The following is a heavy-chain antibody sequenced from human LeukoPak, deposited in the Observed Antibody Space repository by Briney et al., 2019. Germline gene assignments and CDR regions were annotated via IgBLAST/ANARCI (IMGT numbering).Heavy chain of an antibody. D-gene: IGHD6-19*01. V-gene: IGHV1-46*01. CDR3: AGRPKPGIAVVVTDY. J-gene: IGHJ4*02. Sequence: ASVKVSCKASGYTFTSYYMHWVRQAPGQGLEWMGIINPSGGSTSYAQKFQGRVTMTRDTSTSTVYMELSSLRSEDTAVYYCAGRPKPGIAVVVTDYWGQGTLVTVSS. CDR2: INPSGGST. CDR1: GYTFTSYY.